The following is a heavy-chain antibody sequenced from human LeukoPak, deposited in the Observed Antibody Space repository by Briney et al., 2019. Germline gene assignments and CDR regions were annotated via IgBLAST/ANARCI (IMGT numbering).Heavy chain of an antibody. J-gene: IGHJ6*03. CDR2: IYYSGST. Sequence: SETLSLTCTVSGGSISSHYWSWIRQPPGKGLEWIGYIYYSGSTNYNPSLKSRVTISLDTSKTKFSLKLSSVTAADTAVYYCARVGGSSSLNYYYYYMDVWGKGTTVTVSS. V-gene: IGHV4-59*11. CDR3: ARVGGSSSLNYYYYYMDV. CDR1: GGSISSHY. D-gene: IGHD6-6*01.